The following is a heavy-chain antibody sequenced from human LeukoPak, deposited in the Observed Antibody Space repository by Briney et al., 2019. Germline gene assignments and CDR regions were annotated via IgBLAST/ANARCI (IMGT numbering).Heavy chain of an antibody. Sequence: GGSLRLSCAASGFTVSSNYMSWVRQAPGKGLEWVSVIYSGGSTYYADSVKGRFTISRDNSKNTLYLQMNSLRAEDTAVYYCARVSSGWISHFDCWGQGTLVTVSS. D-gene: IGHD6-19*01. J-gene: IGHJ4*02. V-gene: IGHV3-66*01. CDR2: IYSGGST. CDR3: ARVSSGWISHFDC. CDR1: GFTVSSNY.